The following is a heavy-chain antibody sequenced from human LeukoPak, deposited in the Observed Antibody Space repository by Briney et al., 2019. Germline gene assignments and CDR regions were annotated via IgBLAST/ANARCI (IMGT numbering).Heavy chain of an antibody. V-gene: IGHV3-23*01. CDR1: GFTFSSYA. CDR3: AKDSSGWARDY. J-gene: IGHJ4*02. CDR2: ISNSDDNT. Sequence: GGSLRLSCAASGFTFSSYAMSWVRQAPGKGLEWVSTISNSDDNTYYADSVKGRFTISRDNSKSTLYLEMNSLRAEDTAVYYCAKDSSGWARDYWGQGTLVTVSS. D-gene: IGHD6-19*01.